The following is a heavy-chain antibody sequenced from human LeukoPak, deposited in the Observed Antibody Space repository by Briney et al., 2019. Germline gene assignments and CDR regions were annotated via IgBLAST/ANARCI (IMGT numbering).Heavy chain of an antibody. CDR3: ARGVQSSLYYYYYYYMDV. V-gene: IGHV3-74*01. D-gene: IGHD1-1*01. J-gene: IGHJ6*03. Sequence: GGSLRLSCAAAGFTFSTYWMHWVRQAPGKGLVWVSGINSDGGITSYADSVKGRFTISRDNAKNALYLQINSLRAEDTAVYYCARGVQSSLYYYYYYYMDVWGKGTTVTVSS. CDR2: INSDGGIT. CDR1: GFTFSTYW.